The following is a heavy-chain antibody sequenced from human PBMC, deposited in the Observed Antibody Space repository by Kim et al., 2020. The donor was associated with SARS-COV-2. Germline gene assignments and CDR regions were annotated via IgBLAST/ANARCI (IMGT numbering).Heavy chain of an antibody. D-gene: IGHD3-3*01. J-gene: IGHJ4*02. CDR3: AKDPYYDFWSGYYFDY. Sequence: GLEWVSAIRGSGGSTYYADSVKGRFTISRDNSKNTLYLQMNSLRAEDTAVYYCAKDPYYDFWSGYYFDYWGQGTLVTDSS. V-gene: IGHV3-23*01. CDR2: IRGSGGST.